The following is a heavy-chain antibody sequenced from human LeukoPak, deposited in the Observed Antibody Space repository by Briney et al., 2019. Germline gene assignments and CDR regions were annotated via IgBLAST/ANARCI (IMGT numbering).Heavy chain of an antibody. Sequence: VASVKVFCKASGYTFTSYGISWVPQAPGQGLEWMGWIRAYNGNTNYAQKLQCRVTMSTDTCTSTAYMELRSLRSDDTVVYYCARDRCSGGSCYEVDYWGQGTLVTVSS. CDR1: GYTFTSYG. D-gene: IGHD2-15*01. V-gene: IGHV1-18*01. CDR2: IRAYNGNT. J-gene: IGHJ4*02. CDR3: ARDRCSGGSCYEVDY.